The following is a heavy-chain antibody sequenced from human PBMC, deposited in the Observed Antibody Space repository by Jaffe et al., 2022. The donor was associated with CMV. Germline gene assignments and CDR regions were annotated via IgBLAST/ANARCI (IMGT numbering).Heavy chain of an antibody. J-gene: IGHJ4*02. CDR1: GFTFSSYW. V-gene: IGHV3-7*03. D-gene: IGHD3-16*02. Sequence: EVRLVESGGGLVQPGGSLRLSCIGSGFTFSSYWMNWVRQAPGKGLEWVANIKEDGSERHYADSVKGRIVISRDNAMNSLYVQLNSLRAEDTAVYYCARARFGELSDWGQGTLVTVSS. CDR3: ARARFGELSD. CDR2: IKEDGSER.